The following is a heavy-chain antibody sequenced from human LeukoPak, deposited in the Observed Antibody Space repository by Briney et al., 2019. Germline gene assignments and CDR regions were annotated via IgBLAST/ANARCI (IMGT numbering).Heavy chain of an antibody. Sequence: SGPTLVNPTQTLTLTCTFSGFSLNTRGVGVGWIRQPAGKALEWLALIYWDDDERYSPSLKSRLTITKDTSKNQVVLTMTNMDPVDTATYYCAHRTDLYSSSWYWGYWGQGTLVTVSS. CDR1: GFSLNTRGVG. V-gene: IGHV2-5*02. D-gene: IGHD6-13*01. CDR3: AHRTDLYSSSWYWGY. CDR2: IYWDDDE. J-gene: IGHJ4*02.